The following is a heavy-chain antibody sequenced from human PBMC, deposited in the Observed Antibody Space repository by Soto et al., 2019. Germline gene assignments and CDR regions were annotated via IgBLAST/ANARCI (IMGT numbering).Heavy chain of an antibody. CDR2: INHSGST. CDR3: ARDKITGLFDY. D-gene: IGHD2-8*02. J-gene: IGHJ4*02. Sequence: SETLSLTCAVYGGSFSGYYWSWIRQPPGTGLEWIGEINHSGSTNYNPSLKSRVTISVDTSKNQFSLKLTSVTAADTAVYYCARDKITGLFDYWGQGTLVTSPQ. CDR1: GGSFSGYY. V-gene: IGHV4-34*01.